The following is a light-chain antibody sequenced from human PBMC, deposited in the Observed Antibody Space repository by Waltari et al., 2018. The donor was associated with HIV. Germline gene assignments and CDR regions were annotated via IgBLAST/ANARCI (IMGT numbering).Light chain of an antibody. CDR3: SSYVGSSTSWL. CDR1: SDDVGYYNY. Sequence: QSALTQPASVSGSPGQSIVISCTGTSDDVGYYNYVSWYQQPPGKVPKLGIYDVTSRPSGVSNRFSGSKSGNTASLTISGLRADDEADYYCSSYVGSSTSWLFGGGTKLTV. J-gene: IGLJ3*02. CDR2: DVT. V-gene: IGLV2-14*03.